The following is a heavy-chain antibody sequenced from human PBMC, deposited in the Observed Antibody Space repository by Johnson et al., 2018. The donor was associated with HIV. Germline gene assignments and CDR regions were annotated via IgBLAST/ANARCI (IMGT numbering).Heavy chain of an antibody. V-gene: IGHV3-23*04. CDR2: ISGSGGST. D-gene: IGHD6-19*01. CDR1: GFTVSSNY. J-gene: IGHJ3*02. Sequence: MQLVESGGGLVQPGGSLRLSCAASGFTVSSNYMSWVRQAPGKGLEWVSVISGSGGSTYYADSVKGRFTISRDNSKNTLYLQMNSPRAEDTAVYYCAKDQGKAVAAPDAFDIWGQGTMVTVSS. CDR3: AKDQGKAVAAPDAFDI.